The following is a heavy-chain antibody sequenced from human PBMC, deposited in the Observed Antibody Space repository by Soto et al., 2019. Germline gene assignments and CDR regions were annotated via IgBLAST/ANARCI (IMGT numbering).Heavy chain of an antibody. CDR1: GFTFSSYA. V-gene: IGHV3-23*01. CDR2: ISANDGSA. CDR3: ANKLFSTGGFFDY. J-gene: IGHJ4*02. Sequence: PGGSLRLSCAASGFTFSSYAMNWVRQAPGEGLEWVSIISANDGSAYYADSVKGRFTISRDISKNTLYLQMKSLRAEDTATYYCANKLFSTGGFFDYWGQGTLVTVSS. D-gene: IGHD6-25*01.